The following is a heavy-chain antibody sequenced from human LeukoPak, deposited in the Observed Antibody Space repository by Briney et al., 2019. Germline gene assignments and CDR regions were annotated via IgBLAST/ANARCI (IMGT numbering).Heavy chain of an antibody. J-gene: IGHJ5*02. D-gene: IGHD4/OR15-4a*01. CDR1: GFTFSSYW. Sequence: GGSLRLSCAASGFTFSSYWMHWVRQVPGKGLVCVSRINSDGSSTVYADSVKGRFTISRDNAKNTLHLQMNSLRADDTAVYYCARGTMVNWFDPWGQGTLVIVSS. V-gene: IGHV3-74*01. CDR3: ARGTMVNWFDP. CDR2: INSDGSST.